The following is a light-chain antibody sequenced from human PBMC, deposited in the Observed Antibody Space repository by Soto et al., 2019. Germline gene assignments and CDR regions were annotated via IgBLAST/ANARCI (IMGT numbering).Light chain of an antibody. V-gene: IGKV1-5*03. Sequence: DIPMTQSPSTLSASVGDRVTITCRASQSISSWLAWYQQRPGKAPKLLIYKASSLESGVPSRFSGSGSGTEFTLTISSLQPDDSATYYCQQYDNGWTFGQGPKVEI. CDR1: QSISSW. CDR3: QQYDNGWT. J-gene: IGKJ1*01. CDR2: KAS.